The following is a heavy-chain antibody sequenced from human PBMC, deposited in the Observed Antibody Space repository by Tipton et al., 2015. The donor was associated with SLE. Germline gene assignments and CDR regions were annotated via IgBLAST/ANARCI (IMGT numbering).Heavy chain of an antibody. V-gene: IGHV4-59*01. CDR2: IYYIGTT. J-gene: IGHJ5*02. Sequence: TLSLTCTVSGGSFTTYYWSWIRQPPGKGLEWIGHIYYIGTTSYNPSLESRVSISIDTSKNQFSLKLRSVTAADTAVYYWARGEDDYHSKGGWMDPWGQGSLGTVSS. CDR3: ARGEDDYHSKGGWMDP. CDR1: GGSFTTYY. D-gene: IGHD4-11*01.